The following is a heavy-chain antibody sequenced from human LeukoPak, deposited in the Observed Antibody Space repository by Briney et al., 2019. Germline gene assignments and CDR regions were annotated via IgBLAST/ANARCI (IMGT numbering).Heavy chain of an antibody. D-gene: IGHD6-13*01. CDR3: ARGGTQQLVSFDY. Sequence: GASVKVSCKASGGTFSSYAISWVRQAPGQGLEWMGGIIPIFGTANYAQKFQGRVTITADESTSTAYMELSSLRPEDTAVYYCARGGTQQLVSFDYWGQGTLVTVSS. V-gene: IGHV1-69*13. J-gene: IGHJ4*02. CDR2: IIPIFGTA. CDR1: GGTFSSYA.